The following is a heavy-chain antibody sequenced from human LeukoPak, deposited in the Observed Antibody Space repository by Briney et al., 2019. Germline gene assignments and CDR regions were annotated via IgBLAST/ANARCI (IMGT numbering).Heavy chain of an antibody. CDR1: GGSFSGYY. J-gene: IGHJ4*02. CDR3: ASSKLYSSGWYNY. D-gene: IGHD6-19*01. CDR2: INHSGST. Sequence: SETLSLTCAVYGGSFSGYYWSWIRQPPGKGLEWIGEINHSGSTNYNPSLKSRVTISVDTSKNQFSLKLSSVTAADTAVYYCASSKLYSSGWYNYWGQGTLVTVSS. V-gene: IGHV4-34*01.